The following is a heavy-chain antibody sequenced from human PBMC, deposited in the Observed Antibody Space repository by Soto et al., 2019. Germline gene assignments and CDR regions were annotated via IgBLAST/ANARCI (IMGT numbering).Heavy chain of an antibody. J-gene: IGHJ4*02. Sequence: GGSLRLSCTASGFIFSSYAMSWVRQAPGKGLEWVSAISASGDNAYYADSVKGRFTISRDRSKSLYLQMKSLRAEDTAIYYCAKFFVAGTRGYFDSWGQGTMVTV. CDR2: ISASGDNA. V-gene: IGHV3-23*01. D-gene: IGHD6-19*01. CDR1: GFIFSSYA. CDR3: AKFFVAGTRGYFDS.